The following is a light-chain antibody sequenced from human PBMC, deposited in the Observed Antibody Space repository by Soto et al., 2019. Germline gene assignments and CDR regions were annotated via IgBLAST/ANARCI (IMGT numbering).Light chain of an antibody. CDR2: AVS. CDR1: QSLLHSDGKTY. Sequence: EIVMTQTPLSLSVTPGQPASISCKSSQSLLHSDGKTYFYWYLQTPGQTPQLLIYAVSNRFSGITDKFSGRGSGTDFTLKISPVEAEDVGIYYCMQPIQLPWTFGQGTKVGIK. V-gene: IGKV2D-29*01. CDR3: MQPIQLPWT. J-gene: IGKJ1*01.